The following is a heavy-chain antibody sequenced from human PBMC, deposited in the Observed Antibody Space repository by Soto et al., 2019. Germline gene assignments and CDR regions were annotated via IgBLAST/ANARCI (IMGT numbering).Heavy chain of an antibody. CDR2: IYYSGST. CDR1: GGSISSYY. J-gene: IGHJ4*02. V-gene: IGHV4-59*01. CDR3: ARVGGGDYGDFDY. Sequence: SETLSLTCTVSGGSISSYYWSWIRQPPGKGLEWIGYIYYSGSTNYNPSLKSRVTISVDTSKNQFSLKLSSVTAADTAVYYCARVGGGDYGDFDYWGQGTLVTVSS. D-gene: IGHD4-17*01.